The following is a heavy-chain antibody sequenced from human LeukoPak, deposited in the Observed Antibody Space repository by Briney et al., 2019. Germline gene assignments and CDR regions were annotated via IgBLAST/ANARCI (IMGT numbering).Heavy chain of an antibody. D-gene: IGHD4-23*01. J-gene: IGHJ3*02. CDR1: GFTFTNYA. CDR3: ARDLRTTVIKTDAFDI. Sequence: GGSLRLSCAASGFTFTNYAMSWVRQAPGNGLEWVSSIRSSISYIYYADSVKGRFTISRDNAKNSLYLQMNSLRAEDTAVYYCARDLRTTVIKTDAFDIWGQGTMVTVSS. V-gene: IGHV3-21*01. CDR2: IRSSISYI.